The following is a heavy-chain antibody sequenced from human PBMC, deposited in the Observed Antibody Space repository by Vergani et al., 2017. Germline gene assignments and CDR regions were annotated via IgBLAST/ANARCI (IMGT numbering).Heavy chain of an antibody. V-gene: IGHV4-34*01. Sequence: QVQLQQWGAGLLKPSETLSLTCAVYGGSFSGYYWSWIRQPPGKGLEWIGEINHSGSTNYNPYLKSRVTISVDTSKNQFSLKLSSVTAADTAVYYCGGGDYYGSGSPPGYWGQGTLVTVSS. CDR2: INHSGST. D-gene: IGHD3-10*01. J-gene: IGHJ4*02. CDR3: GGGDYYGSGSPPGY. CDR1: GGSFSGYY.